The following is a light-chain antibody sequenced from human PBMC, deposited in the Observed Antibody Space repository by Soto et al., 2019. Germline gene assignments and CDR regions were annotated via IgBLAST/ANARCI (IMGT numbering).Light chain of an antibody. Sequence: ESVLTPSPRALSLSPGERAPLSCLASQSVSSTYVAWYQQKSGQAPRLLIYGASSRATGIPDRFSGSGSGTDFTLTISRLEPEDFAVYYCHQYVSSWTFGQGTKVDIK. CDR3: HQYVSSWT. CDR1: QSVSSTY. J-gene: IGKJ1*01. CDR2: GAS. V-gene: IGKV3-20*01.